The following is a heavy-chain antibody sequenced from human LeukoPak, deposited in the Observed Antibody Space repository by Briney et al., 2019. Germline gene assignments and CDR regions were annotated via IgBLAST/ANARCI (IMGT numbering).Heavy chain of an antibody. CDR2: ISSSSSII. CDR1: GLTFSSYS. Sequence: PGGSPRLSCAASGLTFSSYSMNWVRQAPGKGLEWVSYISSSSSIISYADSVKGRFTISRDSAKNSLYLQMNSLRDEDTAVYYCARTVIAVAANWFDPWGQGTLVTVSS. D-gene: IGHD6-19*01. CDR3: ARTVIAVAANWFDP. J-gene: IGHJ5*02. V-gene: IGHV3-48*02.